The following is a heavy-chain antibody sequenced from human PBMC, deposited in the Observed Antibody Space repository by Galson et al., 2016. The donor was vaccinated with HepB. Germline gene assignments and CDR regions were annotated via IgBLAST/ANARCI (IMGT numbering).Heavy chain of an antibody. CDR3: AKGHSQTYYYYYGMDV. CDR1: GLIISTNY. J-gene: IGHJ6*02. CDR2: IYGGGST. V-gene: IGHV3-53*05. D-gene: IGHD1-26*01. Sequence: SLRLSCAVSGLIISTNYMSWVRQAPGSGLEWVSVIYGGGSTFYADSVKGRFIISRDNSKNTLCLQMNSLRAEDTAVYFCAKGHSQTYYYYYGMDVWGQGTTVTVSS.